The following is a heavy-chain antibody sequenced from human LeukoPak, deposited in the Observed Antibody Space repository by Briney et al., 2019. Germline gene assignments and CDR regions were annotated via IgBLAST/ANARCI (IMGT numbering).Heavy chain of an antibody. V-gene: IGHV3-30*04. CDR1: GLTFSSYA. J-gene: IGHJ4*02. Sequence: GGSLRLSCAASGLTFSSYAMHWVRQAPGKGLEWVAVISYDGSNKYYADSVKGRFTISRDNSKNTLYLQMNSLRAEDTAVYYCARGTGTTDYWGQGTLVTVSS. CDR2: ISYDGSNK. CDR3: ARGTGTTDY. D-gene: IGHD1-1*01.